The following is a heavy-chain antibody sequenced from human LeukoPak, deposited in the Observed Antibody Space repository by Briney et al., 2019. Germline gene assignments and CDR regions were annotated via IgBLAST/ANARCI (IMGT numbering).Heavy chain of an antibody. CDR2: INQSGST. D-gene: IGHD3-10*01. Sequence: SETLSLTCTLYGGSFSGYYWSWIRQAPGKGLEWIGEINQSGSTNCNPSLKSRVTISIDTSKNQFSLKLNSVTAADTAVYYCARHKSSAYSFDYWGQGTLVTVSS. V-gene: IGHV4-34*01. CDR3: ARHKSSAYSFDY. CDR1: GGSFSGYY. J-gene: IGHJ4*02.